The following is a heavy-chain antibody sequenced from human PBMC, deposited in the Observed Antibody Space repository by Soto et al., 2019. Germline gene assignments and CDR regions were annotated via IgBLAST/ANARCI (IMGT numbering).Heavy chain of an antibody. CDR1: GGSISSYG. D-gene: IGHD2-15*01. J-gene: IGHJ5*02. Sequence: PSVTLCHTCTVSGGSISSYGGSWIRQPPGKGLEWIGYMYYGGRTNYNPSLKSRVTISVDTSKMQVSLKLSSVTAADTAVYFCARGTPSPLIVRSSRGPWFDPWGQGTLVTVSS. V-gene: IGHV4-59*08. CDR2: MYYGGRT. CDR3: ARGTPSPLIVRSSRGPWFDP.